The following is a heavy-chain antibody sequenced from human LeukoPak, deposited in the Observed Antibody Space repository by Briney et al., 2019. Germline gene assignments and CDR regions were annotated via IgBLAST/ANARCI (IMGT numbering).Heavy chain of an antibody. Sequence: PGGSLRLSCAASGFTFRSYAMAWVRQAPGKGLEWVSAITGSGGTTYYADSLKGRFTISRDNSKDTLYLQMNSLTAEDTAVYYCAKDVNSHTRAFDIWGQGTMVTVSS. D-gene: IGHD3-16*02. CDR2: ITGSGGTT. CDR3: AKDVNSHTRAFDI. V-gene: IGHV3-23*01. J-gene: IGHJ3*02. CDR1: GFTFRSYA.